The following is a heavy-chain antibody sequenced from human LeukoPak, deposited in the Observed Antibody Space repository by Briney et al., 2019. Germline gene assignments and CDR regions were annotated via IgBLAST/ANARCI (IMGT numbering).Heavy chain of an antibody. CDR3: AKDQAGTTGTTGLDY. CDR2: IGGSGGST. Sequence: RPGGSLRLSCAASGFTFSSYAMSWVRQAPGKGLEWVSGIGGSGGSTYYADSVKGRFTISRDNSKNTLYLQMNSLRAEDTAVYYCAKDQAGTTGTTGLDYWGQGTLVTVSS. CDR1: GFTFSSYA. V-gene: IGHV3-23*01. D-gene: IGHD1-1*01. J-gene: IGHJ4*02.